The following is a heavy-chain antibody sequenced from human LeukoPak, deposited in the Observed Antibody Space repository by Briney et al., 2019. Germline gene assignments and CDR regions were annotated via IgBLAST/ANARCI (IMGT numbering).Heavy chain of an antibody. CDR1: GFTFSSYA. V-gene: IGHV3-48*01. CDR3: ARTIFGVVTESLSAFDI. Sequence: PGGSLRLSCAASGFTFSSYAMTWVRQAPGKGLEWVSYISSSGSTIYYADSVKGRFTISRDNSKNTLYLQMNSLRAEDTAVYYCARTIFGVVTESLSAFDIWGQGTMVTVSS. D-gene: IGHD3-3*01. J-gene: IGHJ3*02. CDR2: ISSSGSTI.